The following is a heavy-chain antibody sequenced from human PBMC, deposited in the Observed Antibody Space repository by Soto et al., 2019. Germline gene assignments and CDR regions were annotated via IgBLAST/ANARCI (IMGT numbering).Heavy chain of an antibody. CDR2: FVPVFHSA. CDR3: AREDDSTGHYSWFDP. J-gene: IGHJ5*02. Sequence: HVQLVQSGAEVKKPGSSVKVSCKASGGTFNTLTFVWVRQAPGHGLEWMGGFVPVFHSANIAQKFQGRVTLTTDESTSTAYMELRDLRSDDSAVYFCAREDDSTGHYSWFDPWGPGTLVTVSS. V-gene: IGHV1-69*01. D-gene: IGHD3-9*01. CDR1: GGTFNTLT.